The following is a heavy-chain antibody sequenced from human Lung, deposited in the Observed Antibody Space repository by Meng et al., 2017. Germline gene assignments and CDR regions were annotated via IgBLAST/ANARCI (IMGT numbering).Heavy chain of an antibody. CDR3: ASWIYSCGWQ. CDR1: GGSISIIDW. Sequence: QASGPGLGVPWGTLSLTCVVSGGSISIIDWWSCVRQPPGKGLEWIGEIYHGGDTNYTPSLTSRVTIAIDRSKNQFSLKLSSVTAADTAVYYCASWIYSCGWQWGQGTLVTVSS. V-gene: IGHV4/OR15-8*02. CDR2: IYHGGDT. J-gene: IGHJ4*02. D-gene: IGHD6-19*01.